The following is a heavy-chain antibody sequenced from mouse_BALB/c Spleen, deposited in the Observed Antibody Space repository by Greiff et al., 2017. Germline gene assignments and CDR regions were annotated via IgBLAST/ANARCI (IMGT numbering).Heavy chain of an antibody. V-gene: IGHV5-6-3*01. CDR2: INSNGGST. J-gene: IGHJ3*01. CDR3: ARDGYGTFAY. Sequence: EVKLMESGGGLVQPGGSLKLSCAASGFTFSSYGMSWVRQTPDKRLELVATINSNGGSTYYPDSVKGRFTISRDNAKNTLYLQMSSLKSEDTAMYYCARDGYGTFAYWGQGTLVTVSA. D-gene: IGHD2-10*02. CDR1: GFTFSSYG.